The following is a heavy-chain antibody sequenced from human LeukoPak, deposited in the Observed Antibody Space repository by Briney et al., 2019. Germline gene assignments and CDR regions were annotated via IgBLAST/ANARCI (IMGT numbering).Heavy chain of an antibody. J-gene: IGHJ5*02. D-gene: IGHD2-15*01. V-gene: IGHV3-48*01. CDR2: ISSSSGTI. CDR1: GFTFSDFS. CDR3: ARDRGAYCSGGSCYSRNWFDP. Sequence: GGSLRLSCAASGFTFSDFSMNWVRQAPGKGLEWLSYISSSSGTIWYADSVKGRFTSSRDNAKNSLYLQMNSLRAEDTAVYYCARDRGAYCSGGSCYSRNWFDPWGQGTLVTVSS.